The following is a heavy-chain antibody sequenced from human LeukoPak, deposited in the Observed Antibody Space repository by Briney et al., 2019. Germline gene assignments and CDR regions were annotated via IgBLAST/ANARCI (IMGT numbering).Heavy chain of an antibody. D-gene: IGHD3-10*01. CDR1: GYTFTGYY. V-gene: IGHV1-2*02. CDR2: INPNSGGT. Sequence: ASVKVSCKASGYTFTGYYMHWVRQAPGQGLEWMGLINPNSGGTNYAQKFQGRVTMTRDTSISTAYMELSRLRSDDTAVYYCARVGNRMVRGVIHNWFDPWGQGTLVTVSS. J-gene: IGHJ5*02. CDR3: ARVGNRMVRGVIHNWFDP.